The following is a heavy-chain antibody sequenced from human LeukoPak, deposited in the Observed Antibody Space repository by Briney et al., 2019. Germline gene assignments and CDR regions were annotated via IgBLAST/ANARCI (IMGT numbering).Heavy chain of an antibody. CDR2: ISYDGGKR. J-gene: IGHJ4*02. Sequence: PGGSLRLSCAASGFTFSSYGMHWVRQAPGKGLEWVAFISYDGGKRFFGESVKGRFTIARDNSENTVSLQMNTLKTEDTAVYYCAKGLRWFGDFYFNFFDYWGQGILVTVSS. CDR1: GFTFSSYG. CDR3: AKGLRWFGDFYFNFFDY. D-gene: IGHD3-10*01. V-gene: IGHV3-30*02.